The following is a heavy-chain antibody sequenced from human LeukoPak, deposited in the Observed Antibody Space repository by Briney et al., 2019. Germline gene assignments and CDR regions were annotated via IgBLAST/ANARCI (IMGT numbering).Heavy chain of an antibody. D-gene: IGHD6-13*01. CDR2: ISGNGGTT. CDR1: GFTFSTYA. J-gene: IGHJ3*02. CDR3: AKAPKATAGNGNAFDI. Sequence: GGSLRLSCAASGFTFSTYAMSWVRQAPGKGLEWVSVISGNGGTTYYVGSVKGRFTISRDNSKNTVYPEMNSLRADDTAEYYCAKAPKATAGNGNAFDIWGQGTMVTVSS. V-gene: IGHV3-23*01.